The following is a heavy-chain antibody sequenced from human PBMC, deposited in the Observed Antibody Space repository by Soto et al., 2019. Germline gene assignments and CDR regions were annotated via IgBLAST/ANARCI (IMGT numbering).Heavy chain of an antibody. CDR1: GFTFSSYA. J-gene: IGHJ2*01. CDR3: AKVPDYSDYGLSYWYFDL. Sequence: EVQLLESGGGLVQPGGSLRLSCAASGFTFSSYAMSWVRQAPGKGLEWVSAMSGSGSRSFYADSVKGRFTISRDNSKNTLYLPMNSLRAEDTAVYSCAKVPDYSDYGLSYWYFDLWGRGTLVTVSS. V-gene: IGHV3-23*01. D-gene: IGHD4-17*01. CDR2: MSGSGSRS.